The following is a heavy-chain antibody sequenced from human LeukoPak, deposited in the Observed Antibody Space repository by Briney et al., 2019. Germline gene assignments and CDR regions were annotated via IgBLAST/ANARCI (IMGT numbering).Heavy chain of an antibody. CDR1: GYTFTGYF. D-gene: IGHD5-24*01. CDR2: INPNSGGT. Sequence: GASVKVSCKASGYTFTGYFMHWVRQAPGQGLEWMGWINPNSGGTNYAQQFQGRVIMTRDTSISTTYMELSRLGSDDTAVYYCARALRMATIPGVNMNYFDYWGQGTLVTVSP. CDR3: ARALRMATIPGVNMNYFDY. J-gene: IGHJ4*02. V-gene: IGHV1-2*02.